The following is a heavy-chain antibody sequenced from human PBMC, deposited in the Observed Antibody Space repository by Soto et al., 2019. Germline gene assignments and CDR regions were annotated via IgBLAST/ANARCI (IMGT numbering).Heavy chain of an antibody. Sequence: GGSLRLSCAASGFTFSSYAMHWVRQAPGKGLEWVAVISYDGSNKYYADSVKGRFTISRDNSKNTLYLQMNSLRAEDTAVYYCARDGHMDVWCQGTTVTVSS. CDR1: GFTFSSYA. V-gene: IGHV3-30-3*01. CDR2: ISYDGSNK. CDR3: ARDGHMDV. J-gene: IGHJ6*02.